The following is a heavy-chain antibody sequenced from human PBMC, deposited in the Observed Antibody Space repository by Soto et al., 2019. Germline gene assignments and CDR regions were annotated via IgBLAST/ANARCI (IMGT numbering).Heavy chain of an antibody. D-gene: IGHD3-9*01. Sequence: GSLRLSCAASGFTFSSYGMHWVRQAPGKGLEWVAVISYDGSNKYYADSVKGRFTISRDNSKNTLYLQMNSLRAEDTAVYYCAKEQVLYYDILTGYYDYWGQGTLVTVSS. CDR2: ISYDGSNK. V-gene: IGHV3-30*18. CDR3: AKEQVLYYDILTGYYDY. CDR1: GFTFSSYG. J-gene: IGHJ4*02.